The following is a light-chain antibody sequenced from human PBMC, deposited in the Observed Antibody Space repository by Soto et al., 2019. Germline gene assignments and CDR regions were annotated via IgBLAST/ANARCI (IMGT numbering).Light chain of an antibody. CDR1: SSDVGGYNY. CDR2: EVN. J-gene: IGLJ3*02. V-gene: IGLV2-14*01. Sequence: QSALTQPASVSGSPGQSITISCTGTSSDVGGYNYVSWYQQHPGKAPKLMIYEVNNRPSGVSNRFSGSKSGNTASLTNSGLQAEDEADYYCSSFTRSSPLLFGGGTKLTVL. CDR3: SSFTRSSPLL.